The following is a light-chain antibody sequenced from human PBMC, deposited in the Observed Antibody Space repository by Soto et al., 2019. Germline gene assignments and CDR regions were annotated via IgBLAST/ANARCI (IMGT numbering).Light chain of an antibody. J-gene: IGKJ2*01. CDR1: QSILYSSNNKNY. Sequence: DIVMTQSPDSLAVSRGERAAINCKSSQSILYSSNNKNYLAWYQQKAGQPPKLLFYWASSRQSGVPDRFSGSGSETDFTLTISSVQAEDVAIYYCQQHYEAPFNFGQGNKV. CDR2: WAS. V-gene: IGKV4-1*01. CDR3: QQHYEAPFN.